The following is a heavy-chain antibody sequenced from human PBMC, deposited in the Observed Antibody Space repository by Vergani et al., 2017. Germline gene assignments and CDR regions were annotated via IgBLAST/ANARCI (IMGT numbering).Heavy chain of an antibody. Sequence: EVQLVESGGGLVQPGGSLGPSFAASGFTFSRNWLSWFPRPPGKGLGGWANKKQEGSEKYYVDSVKGRFTISRDNAKNSLYLQMNSLRAEDTAVYYCARLTARGYSSSTPLRAFNWFDPWGQGTLVTVSS. CDR2: KKQEGSEK. D-gene: IGHD6-6*01. J-gene: IGHJ5*02. CDR1: GFTFSRNW. V-gene: IGHV3-7*01. CDR3: ARLTARGYSSSTPLRAFNWFDP.